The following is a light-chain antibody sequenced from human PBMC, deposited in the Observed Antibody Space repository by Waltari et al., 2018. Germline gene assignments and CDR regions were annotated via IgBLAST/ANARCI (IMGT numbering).Light chain of an antibody. J-gene: IGKJ2*01. CDR3: MQGVNLPHT. CDR1: QSLLHADGETY. CDR2: EVS. V-gene: IGKV2-29*02. Sequence: IVMTQSPHSLSVTAGQPASISCHSSQSLLHADGETYLSWFLQKAGQPPQLLIYEVSSRLSGVPDRFSGSGSGTDFTLRFSRVEAEDVGVYYCMQGVNLPHTFGQGTKLEI.